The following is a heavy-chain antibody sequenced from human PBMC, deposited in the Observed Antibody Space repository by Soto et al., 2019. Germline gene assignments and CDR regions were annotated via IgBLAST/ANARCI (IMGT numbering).Heavy chain of an antibody. CDR1: GYDFIDYW. CDR2: IYPGDSDT. J-gene: IGHJ4*02. Sequence: GESLKISCKGSGYDFIDYWIDWVRQMPGKGLEWVGMIYPGDSDTRYSPSFQGQVTISADRSITTTYLQWSSLKASDTAMYYCARLEEATAGYWGQGTLVTVSS. V-gene: IGHV5-51*01. CDR3: ARLEEATAGY. D-gene: IGHD1-26*01.